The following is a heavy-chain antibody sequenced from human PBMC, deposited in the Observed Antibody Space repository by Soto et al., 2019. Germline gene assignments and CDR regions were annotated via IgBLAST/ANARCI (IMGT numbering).Heavy chain of an antibody. V-gene: IGHV4-31*03. Sequence: QVQLQESGPGLVKPSQTLSLTCTVSGGSISSGDYYWSWIRQHPGKGLEWIGYIYYNGRTYYNPSHKCRINIAKATSKTAFSLKLSSVTAADTAVYYCARWWSGSRQGFDPWGQGNLVTVSS. CDR1: GGSISSGDYY. J-gene: IGHJ5*02. CDR3: ARWWSGSRQGFDP. D-gene: IGHD3-3*01. CDR2: IYYNGRT.